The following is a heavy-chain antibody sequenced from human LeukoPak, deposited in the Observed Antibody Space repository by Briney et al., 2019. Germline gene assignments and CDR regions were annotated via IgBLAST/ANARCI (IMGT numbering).Heavy chain of an antibody. D-gene: IGHD2-15*01. CDR1: GFTFSSYG. V-gene: IGHV3-30*18. CDR3: AKDLYCSGGSCYYGMDV. Sequence: GRSLRLSCAASGFTFSSYGMHWVRQAPGKGLEWVAVISYDGSNKYYADSVKGRFTISRDNSKNTLYLQMNSLRAEDTAVYYCAKDLYCSGGSCYYGMDVWGQGTTVTVSS. J-gene: IGHJ6*02. CDR2: ISYDGSNK.